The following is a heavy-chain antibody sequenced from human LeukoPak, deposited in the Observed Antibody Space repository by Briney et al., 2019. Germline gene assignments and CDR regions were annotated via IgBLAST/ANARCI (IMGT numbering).Heavy chain of an antibody. Sequence: GGSLRLSCAASGFTFRDNYMSWIRQAPGKGPEWLCYISGSGTDINYAAPVKGRFTISRDNAKNSLFLQMKNLRVDDTAVYYCVRGPGRDGGYWGQGTLVTVSS. V-gene: IGHV3-11*04. CDR1: GFTFRDNY. CDR3: VRGPGRDGGY. J-gene: IGHJ4*02. D-gene: IGHD1-26*01. CDR2: ISGSGTDI.